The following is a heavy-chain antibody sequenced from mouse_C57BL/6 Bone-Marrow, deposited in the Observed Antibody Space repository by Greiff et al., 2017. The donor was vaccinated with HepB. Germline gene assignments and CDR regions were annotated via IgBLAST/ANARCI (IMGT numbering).Heavy chain of an antibody. D-gene: IGHD1-1*01. V-gene: IGHV14-4*01. Sequence: EVQLQESGAELVRPGASVKLSCTASGFNIKDDYMHWVKQRPEQGLEWIGWIDPENGDTEYASKFQGKATITADTSSNTAYLQLSSLTSEDTAFYYCTFYYYGSRGYFDVWGTGTTVTVSS. CDR2: IDPENGDT. J-gene: IGHJ1*03. CDR1: GFNIKDDY. CDR3: TFYYYGSRGYFDV.